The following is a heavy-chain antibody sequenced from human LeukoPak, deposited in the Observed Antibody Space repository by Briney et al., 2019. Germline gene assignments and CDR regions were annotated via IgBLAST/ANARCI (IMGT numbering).Heavy chain of an antibody. Sequence: GGSLRLSCATSGFTVSDNYMSWVRQAPGKGLEWASVIYSGGSTFYADSVKGRFTISRDSSKNTVYLQMNSLRGEDTAVYYCARDRAYSYGFAYYFADWGQGTLVTVSS. CDR3: ARDRAYSYGFAYYFAD. D-gene: IGHD5-18*01. CDR1: GFTVSDNY. CDR2: IYSGGST. V-gene: IGHV3-66*01. J-gene: IGHJ4*02.